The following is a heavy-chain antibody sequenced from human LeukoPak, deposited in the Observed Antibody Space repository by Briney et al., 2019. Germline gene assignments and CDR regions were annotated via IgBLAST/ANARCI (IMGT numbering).Heavy chain of an antibody. J-gene: IGHJ4*02. CDR3: ASHYAFRSGYKYYFDY. D-gene: IGHD3-3*01. CDR1: GLTFSSYS. CDR2: IGGSSSTI. Sequence: GGSLRLSCAVSGLTFSSYSMNWVRQAPGKGLEWISYIGGSSSTIYYADSVKGRFTISRDNAKTSLYLQMNSLRAEDTAVYYCASHYAFRSGYKYYFDYWGQGTLVTVSS. V-gene: IGHV3-48*01.